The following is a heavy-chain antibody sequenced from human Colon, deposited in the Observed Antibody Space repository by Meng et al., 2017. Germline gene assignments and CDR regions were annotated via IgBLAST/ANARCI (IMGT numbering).Heavy chain of an antibody. Sequence: DVELVESGGGLGKPGGSLRLSFGASGFIFSSYAMKWVRQAPGKGLEWLSSISSSSSDIYYADSVKGRFTVSRDNAKNSLFLEMSSLSPEDTAMYYCARGYGDFIDFWGQGTLVTVSS. D-gene: IGHD4-17*01. CDR2: ISSSSSDI. J-gene: IGHJ4*02. V-gene: IGHV3-21*01. CDR3: ARGYGDFIDF. CDR1: GFIFSSYA.